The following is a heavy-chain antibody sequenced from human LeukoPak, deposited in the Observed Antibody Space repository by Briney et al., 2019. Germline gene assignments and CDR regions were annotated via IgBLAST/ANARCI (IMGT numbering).Heavy chain of an antibody. CDR2: INPGDGNT. Sequence: ASVKVSCKASGYSFTTYYMSWVRQAPGQGLEWMAIINPGDGNTTYAQKFQGRVTMTRDTSTSTVYMELTGLRFGDTAVYYCASLLAVPDYWGQGTLVTVSS. V-gene: IGHV1-46*01. CDR3: ASLLAVPDY. J-gene: IGHJ4*02. CDR1: GYSFTTYY. D-gene: IGHD3-3*02.